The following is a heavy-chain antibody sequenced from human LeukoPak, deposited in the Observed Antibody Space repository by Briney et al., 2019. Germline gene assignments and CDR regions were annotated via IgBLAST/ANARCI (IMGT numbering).Heavy chain of an antibody. CDR2: ISGSGGST. Sequence: GGSLRLSCAASGFTFSSYAMSWVRQAPGKGLEWVSAISGSGGSTYYADSVKGRFTISRDNSKNTLYLQMNSLRAVDTAVYYCSRSRRVKCGGDCYLFDYWGQGTLVTVSS. CDR1: GFTFSSYA. CDR3: SRSRRVKCGGDCYLFDY. D-gene: IGHD2-21*02. J-gene: IGHJ4*02. V-gene: IGHV3-23*01.